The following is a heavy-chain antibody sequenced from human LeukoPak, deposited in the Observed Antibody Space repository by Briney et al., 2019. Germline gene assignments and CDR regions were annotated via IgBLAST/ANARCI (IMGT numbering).Heavy chain of an antibody. CDR3: ARDTYYYDSSGYNDAFDI. Sequence: GGSLRLSCTASGFTFSSYAMNWVRQAPGKGLEWVAVIWYDGSNKYYADSVEGRFTISRDNSKNTLYLQMNSLRAEDTAVYYCARDTYYYDSSGYNDAFDIWGQGTMVTVSS. CDR1: GFTFSSYA. J-gene: IGHJ3*02. CDR2: IWYDGSNK. V-gene: IGHV3-33*08. D-gene: IGHD3-22*01.